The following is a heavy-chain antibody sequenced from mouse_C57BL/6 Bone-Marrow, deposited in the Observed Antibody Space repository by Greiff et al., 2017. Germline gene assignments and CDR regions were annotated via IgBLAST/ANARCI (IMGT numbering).Heavy chain of an antibody. J-gene: IGHJ2*01. V-gene: IGHV1-50*01. CDR1: GYTFTSYW. CDR3: ARLYYFDY. CDR2: IDPSDSNT. Sequence: QVQLQQPGAELVKPGASVKLSCKASGYTFTSYWMQWVKQRPGQGLEWIGEIDPSDSNTNYNQKFKGKATLTVDTSSSTAYMQLSSLTSEGSAVYYCARLYYFDYWGQGTTLTVSS.